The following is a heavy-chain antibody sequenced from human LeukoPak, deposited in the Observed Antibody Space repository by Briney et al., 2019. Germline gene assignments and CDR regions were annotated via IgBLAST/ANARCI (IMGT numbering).Heavy chain of an antibody. D-gene: IGHD3-10*01. J-gene: IGHJ4*02. V-gene: IGHV1-24*01. Sequence: ASVKVSCKVSGYTLTEFPMHWVRQAPGKGLEWMGGFDPEDGETIYAQKFQGRVIMTEDISTDTAYMELSSLRSEDTAVYYCATDSPHGSGSYYSGFDYWGQGTLVTVSS. CDR3: ATDSPHGSGSYYSGFDY. CDR2: FDPEDGET. CDR1: GYTLTEFP.